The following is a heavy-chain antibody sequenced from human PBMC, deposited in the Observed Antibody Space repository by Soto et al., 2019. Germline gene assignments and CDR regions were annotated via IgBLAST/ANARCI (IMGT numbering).Heavy chain of an antibody. V-gene: IGHV6-1*01. CDR1: GDSVSSNSAA. Sequence: SQTLSLTCAISGDSVSSNSAAWNWIRQSPSRGLEWLGRTYYRSKWYNDYAVSVKSRITINPDTSKNQFSLQLNSVTPEDTAVYYCARLYSSGWYSRYYYYGMDVWGQVTTVTVSS. CDR2: TYYRSKWYN. CDR3: ARLYSSGWYSRYYYYGMDV. J-gene: IGHJ6*02. D-gene: IGHD6-19*01.